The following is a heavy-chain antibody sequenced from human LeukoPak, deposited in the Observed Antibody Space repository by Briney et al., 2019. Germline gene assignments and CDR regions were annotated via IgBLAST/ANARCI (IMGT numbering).Heavy chain of an antibody. Sequence: GGSLRLSCAASGFTFSSYWMNWARQAPGKGLEWVASINHNGNVNYYVDSVKGRFTISRDNSKNTLYLQMNSLRAEDTAVYYCAKAQVGAILHAFDIWGQGTMVTVSS. D-gene: IGHD1-26*01. CDR1: GFTFSSYW. CDR2: INHNGNVN. CDR3: AKAQVGAILHAFDI. J-gene: IGHJ3*02. V-gene: IGHV3-7*03.